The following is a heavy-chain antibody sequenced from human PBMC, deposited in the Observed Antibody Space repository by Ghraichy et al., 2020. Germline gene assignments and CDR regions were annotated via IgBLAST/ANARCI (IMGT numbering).Heavy chain of an antibody. V-gene: IGHV3-21*01. CDR1: RFTFSSYS. Sequence: GESLNISCAASRFTFSSYSMNWVRQAPGKGLEWVSSISSSSSYIYYADSVKGRFTISRDNAKNSLYLQMNSLRAEDTAVYYCARDRYNWNDRYFQHWARAPWSPSPQ. D-gene: IGHD1-20*01. CDR2: ISSSSSYI. CDR3: ARDRYNWNDRYFQH. J-gene: IGHJ1*01.